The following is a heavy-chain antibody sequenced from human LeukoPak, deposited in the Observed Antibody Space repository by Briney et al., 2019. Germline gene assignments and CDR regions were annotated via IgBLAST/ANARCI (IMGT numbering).Heavy chain of an antibody. CDR1: GYTFTGYY. V-gene: IGHV1-2*02. CDR2: INPNSGGT. CDR3: ARDQGPTLYYFDY. J-gene: IGHJ4*02. Sequence: EASVKVSCKASGYTFTGYYMHWVRQAPGQGLEWMGWINPNSGGTNYAQKFQGRVTMTRDTSISTAYMELSRLRSDDTAVYYCARDQGPTLYYFDYWGQGTLVTVSS. D-gene: IGHD3-10*01.